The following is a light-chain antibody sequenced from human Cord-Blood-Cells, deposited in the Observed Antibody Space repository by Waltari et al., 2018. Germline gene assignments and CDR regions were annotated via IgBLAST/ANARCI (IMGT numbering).Light chain of an antibody. J-gene: IGLJ1*01. CDR2: RNN. CDR3: AAWDDSLSGYV. Sequence: QSVLTQPPSASGTPGQRVTISCSGSSSNIGSNYVYWYQQPPGTAPKLLIVRNNQRPSGVPDRFSGPKSGTSASLAISGLRSEDEADYYCAAWDDSLSGYVFGTGTKVTVL. V-gene: IGLV1-47*01. CDR1: SSNIGSNY.